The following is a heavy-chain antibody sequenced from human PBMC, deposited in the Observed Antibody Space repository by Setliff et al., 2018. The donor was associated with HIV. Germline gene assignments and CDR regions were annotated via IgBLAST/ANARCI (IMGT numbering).Heavy chain of an antibody. J-gene: IGHJ4*02. V-gene: IGHV4-39*01. Sequence: PSETLSLTCTVSGGSIVSSSYYWGWIRQPPGKGLEWIATMYYKGTTYNNASLKSRVTLSADPSKNQFSLNLNAVTATDTAVYYCARQGLTMVRGVPVPSPYFFDHWGQGILVTVSS. CDR3: ARQGLTMVRGVPVPSPYFFDH. CDR2: MYYKGTT. D-gene: IGHD3-10*01. CDR1: GGSIVSSSYY.